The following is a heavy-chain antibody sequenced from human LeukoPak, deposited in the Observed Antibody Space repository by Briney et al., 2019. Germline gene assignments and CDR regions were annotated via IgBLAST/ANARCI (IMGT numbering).Heavy chain of an antibody. Sequence: AGGSLRLSCAASGFTFDDYAMHWVRQAPGKGLEWVSGISWNSGSIGYADSVKGRFTISRDNAKNSLYLQMNSLRAEDTALYYCAKVQYSSGWPGWFDPWGQGTLVTVSS. D-gene: IGHD6-19*01. J-gene: IGHJ5*02. CDR2: ISWNSGSI. V-gene: IGHV3-9*01. CDR3: AKVQYSSGWPGWFDP. CDR1: GFTFDDYA.